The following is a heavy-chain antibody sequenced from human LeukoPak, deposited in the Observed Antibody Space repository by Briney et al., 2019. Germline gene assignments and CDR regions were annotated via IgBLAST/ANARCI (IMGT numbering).Heavy chain of an antibody. Sequence: GGSLRLSCAASGFTFSSYAMSWVRQAPGKGLEWVSAISGSGGSTYYADSVKGRFTISRDNSKNTLYLQTNSLRAEDTAVYYCAKDRLFLDAFDIWGQGTMVTVSS. V-gene: IGHV3-23*01. J-gene: IGHJ3*02. CDR1: GFTFSSYA. D-gene: IGHD2-21*02. CDR3: AKDRLFLDAFDI. CDR2: ISGSGGST.